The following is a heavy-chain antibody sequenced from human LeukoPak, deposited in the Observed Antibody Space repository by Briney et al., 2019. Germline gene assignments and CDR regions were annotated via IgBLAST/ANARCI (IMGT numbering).Heavy chain of an antibody. V-gene: IGHV4-34*01. CDR2: INHSGST. Sequence: SETLSLTCAVYGGSFSGYYRSWIRQPPGKGLEWIGEINHSGSTNYNPSLKSRVTISVDTSKNQFSLKLSSVTAADTAVYYCARRSSGTRKSVGSWYFDLWGRGTLVTVSS. CDR1: GGSFSGYY. CDR3: ARRSSGTRKSVGSWYFDL. D-gene: IGHD1-14*01. J-gene: IGHJ2*01.